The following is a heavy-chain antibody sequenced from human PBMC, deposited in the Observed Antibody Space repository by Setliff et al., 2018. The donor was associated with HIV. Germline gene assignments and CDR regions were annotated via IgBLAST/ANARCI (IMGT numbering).Heavy chain of an antibody. Sequence: GGSLRLSCATSGLAFSDYDFHWVRQVTGEGLEWVSAIGTGGDTYYADSVKGRFTISRDNSKNTLFLQMNSLRAEDTAVYYCARDCRVGWVFTYGMDVWGQGTLVTVS. CDR2: IGTGGDT. CDR3: ARDCRVGWVFTYGMDV. CDR1: GLAFSDYD. V-gene: IGHV3-13*01. J-gene: IGHJ6*02. D-gene: IGHD6-13*01.